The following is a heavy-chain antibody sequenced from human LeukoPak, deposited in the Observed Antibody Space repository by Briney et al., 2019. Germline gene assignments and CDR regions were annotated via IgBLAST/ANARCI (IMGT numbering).Heavy chain of an antibody. D-gene: IGHD6-19*01. Sequence: SETLSLTCTVSGGSISSGGYYWSWIRRHPGKGLEWIGYIYYSGSTYYNPSLKSRVTISVDTSKNQFSLKLSSVTAADTAVYYCARVVSSGWYDGDAFDIWGQGTMVTVSS. J-gene: IGHJ3*02. CDR1: GGSISSGGYY. V-gene: IGHV4-31*03. CDR3: ARVVSSGWYDGDAFDI. CDR2: IYYSGST.